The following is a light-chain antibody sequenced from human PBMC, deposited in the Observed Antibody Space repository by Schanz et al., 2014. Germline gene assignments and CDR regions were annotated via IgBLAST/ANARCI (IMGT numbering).Light chain of an antibody. CDR3: QQSYSTPGT. Sequence: DIQMTQSPSSLSASVGDRVTITCRASQSISSYLNLYQQKPGKAPKLLIYAASSLQSGVPSRFSGSGSGTDFTLTISSLQPEDFATYYCQQSYSTPGTFGGGTKVEIK. J-gene: IGKJ4*01. V-gene: IGKV1-39*01. CDR2: AAS. CDR1: QSISSY.